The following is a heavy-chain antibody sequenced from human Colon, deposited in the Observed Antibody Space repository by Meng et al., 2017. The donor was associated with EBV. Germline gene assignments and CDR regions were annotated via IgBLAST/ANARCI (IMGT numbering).Heavy chain of an antibody. V-gene: IGHV4-31*03. CDR2: IYYSGST. D-gene: IGHD6-19*01. CDR1: GGSGSSGGYY. J-gene: IGHJ4*02. Sequence: LQGSGPGLVKPYQTLSLTCTVSGGSGSSGGYYWTWIRQHPGKGLEWFGHIYYSGSTFYNPSLKRRVIISIDTSKNQFSLNLRSVTAADTAVYYCARVSSGWDYFDYWGQGTLVTVSS. CDR3: ARVSSGWDYFDY.